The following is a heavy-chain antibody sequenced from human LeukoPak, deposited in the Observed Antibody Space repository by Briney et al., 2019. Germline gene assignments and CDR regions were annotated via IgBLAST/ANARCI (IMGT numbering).Heavy chain of an antibody. CDR2: ISAYNGNT. D-gene: IGHD2-2*01. CDR1: GYTFTSYG. V-gene: IGHV1-18*01. J-gene: IGHJ4*02. CDR3: ARDIVRGKYQLQGY. Sequence: GASVKVSCEASGYTFTSYGISWVRQAPGQGLEWMGWISAYNGNTNYAQKLQGRVTMTTDTSTSTAYMELRSLRSDDTAVYYCARDIVRGKYQLQGYWGQGTLVTVSS.